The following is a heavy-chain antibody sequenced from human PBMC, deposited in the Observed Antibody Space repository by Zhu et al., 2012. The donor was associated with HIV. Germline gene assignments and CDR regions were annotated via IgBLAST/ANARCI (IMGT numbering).Heavy chain of an antibody. CDR2: INPSGST. CDR3: VRGQRYYHGSGSQPFAFDV. D-gene: IGHD3-10*01. V-gene: IGHV4-34*02. CDR1: RASLSDYY. Sequence: QVQLQQWGAGLLKPSETLSLTCAVYRASLSDYYWTWIRQPPGAGLEWVGEINPSGSTNYNSSLESRVSISVDTSKNQFSLRLSSVTAADTAVYYCVRGQRYYHGSGSQPFAFDVWGRGTGVTGLF. J-gene: IGHJ3*01.